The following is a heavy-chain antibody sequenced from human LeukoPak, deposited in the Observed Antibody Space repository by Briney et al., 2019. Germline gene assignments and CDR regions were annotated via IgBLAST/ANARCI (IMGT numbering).Heavy chain of an antibody. D-gene: IGHD3-3*01. CDR2: ISGSGGLT. J-gene: IGHJ5*02. CDR3: AKGSAWFDP. CDR1: GFTFSSYG. V-gene: IGHV3-23*01. Sequence: GRSLRLSCAASGFTFSSYGMHWVRQAPGKGLEWVSSISGSGGLTYYADSVKGRFTTSRDNSKNTLYLQMNSLRAEDTAVYYCAKGSAWFDPWGQGTLVTVSS.